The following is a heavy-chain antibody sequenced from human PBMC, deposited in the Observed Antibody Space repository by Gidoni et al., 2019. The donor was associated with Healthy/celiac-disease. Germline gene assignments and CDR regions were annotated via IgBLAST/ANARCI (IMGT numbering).Heavy chain of an antibody. CDR2: IYYSGST. J-gene: IGHJ5*02. CDR1: AGPNSSGGYY. Sequence: QVQLQASGPGLVKPSQTLSLTCTVSAGPNSSGGYYGSGIRQHPGKGLEWIGYIYYSGSTYYNPSLKSRVTISVDTSKNQFSLKLSSVTAADTAVYYCASQGWKDNWFDPWGQGTLVTVSS. CDR3: ASQGWKDNWFDP. D-gene: IGHD1-1*01. V-gene: IGHV4-31*03.